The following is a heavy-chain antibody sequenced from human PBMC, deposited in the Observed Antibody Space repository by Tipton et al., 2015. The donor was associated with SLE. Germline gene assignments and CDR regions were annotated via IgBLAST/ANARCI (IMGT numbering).Heavy chain of an antibody. Sequence: SLRLSCAASGFTFDEYAMHWVRQAPGKGLEWVSGISWNSDSIGYADSVKGRFTISRDNAKNSLYMQMNSLRPEDTAVYYCARDPPYSSGCSDYWGQGTLVTVSS. J-gene: IGHJ4*02. CDR3: ARDPPYSSGCSDY. D-gene: IGHD6-19*01. CDR1: GFTFDEYA. V-gene: IGHV3-9*01. CDR2: ISWNSDSI.